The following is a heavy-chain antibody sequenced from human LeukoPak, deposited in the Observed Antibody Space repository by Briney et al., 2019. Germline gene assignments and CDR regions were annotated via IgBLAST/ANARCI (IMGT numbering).Heavy chain of an antibody. CDR2: IWYDGSNK. J-gene: IGHJ4*02. V-gene: IGHV3-33*06. CDR3: AKGSYFDY. Sequence: QAPGKXLEWVADIWYDGSNKYYAGSVKGRFTISRDNSKNTLYLQMNSLRAEDTAVYYCAKGSYFDYWGQGTLVTVSX.